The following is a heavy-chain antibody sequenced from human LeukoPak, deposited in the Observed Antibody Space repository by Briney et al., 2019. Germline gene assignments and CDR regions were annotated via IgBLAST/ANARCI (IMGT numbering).Heavy chain of an antibody. Sequence: GGSLRLSCAASGFTFSNAWLTWVRQAPGKGLEWVGRIKSKTDGGTTDYAAPVKDRFTISRDDSKNTLYLQMNSLKTEDTAVYYCTTDTDYYDSSGYYPIDYWGQGTLVTVSS. CDR2: IKSKTDGGTT. CDR3: TTDTDYYDSSGYYPIDY. V-gene: IGHV3-15*01. CDR1: GFTFSNAW. J-gene: IGHJ4*02. D-gene: IGHD3-22*01.